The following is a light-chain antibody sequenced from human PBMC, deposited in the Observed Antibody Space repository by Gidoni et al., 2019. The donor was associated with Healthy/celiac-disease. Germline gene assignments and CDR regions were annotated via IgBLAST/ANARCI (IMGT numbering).Light chain of an antibody. J-gene: IGKJ1*01. CDR1: QSISSL. CDR2: KAS. Sequence: DIPMTPSPSTLSASVGDRVTITCRASQSISSLLAWYQQKPGKAPKLLIYKASILESGVPSRFSGSGSGTEFTLTISSLQPDDFETYYCQQYNSYSWTFGQGTKVEIK. V-gene: IGKV1-5*03. CDR3: QQYNSYSWT.